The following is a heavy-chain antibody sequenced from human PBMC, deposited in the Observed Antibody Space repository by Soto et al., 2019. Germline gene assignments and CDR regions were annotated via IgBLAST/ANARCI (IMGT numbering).Heavy chain of an antibody. CDR3: AAWAEGATEVH. Sequence: QVQLVESGGGVVQPGRSLRLSCETSGFSFSVYGMHWVRQAPGKGLEWVAVIWYDASKQFYAASEEGRFTISRDNSKAILYLQMNSLRAEDTAVYYCAAWAEGATEVHWGQGTLVTVSS. D-gene: IGHD2-15*01. V-gene: IGHV3-33*01. CDR1: GFSFSVYG. CDR2: IWYDASKQ. J-gene: IGHJ4*02.